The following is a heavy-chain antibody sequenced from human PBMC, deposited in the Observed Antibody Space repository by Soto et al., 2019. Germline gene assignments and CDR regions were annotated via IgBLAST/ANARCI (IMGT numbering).Heavy chain of an antibody. Sequence: QVRLVQSGAEVKKPGTSVKISCKTSGGIFSTCVFSWVRQAPGQGLEWMGGIIPFLGTPNYAQSFQGRVTITADESTSTAYMELSSLRSEDTAVYYCATLPINNFSPGVMDVWGQGTTVTVSS. V-gene: IGHV1-69*01. D-gene: IGHD3-3*01. J-gene: IGHJ6*02. CDR3: ATLPINNFSPGVMDV. CDR1: GGIFSTCV. CDR2: IIPFLGTP.